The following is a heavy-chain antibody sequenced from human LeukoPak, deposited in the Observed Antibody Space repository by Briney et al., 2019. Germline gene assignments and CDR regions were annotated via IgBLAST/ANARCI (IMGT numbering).Heavy chain of an antibody. J-gene: IGHJ4*02. CDR2: ISYDGNN. CDR3: AKDSVVPAADFDY. Sequence: GGSLRLSCAASAFTFSTYAMHWVRQAPGKGLEWVAVISYDGNNNYADSVKGRFTISRDNSKNTLYLQMNSLRAEDTAVYYCAKDSVVPAADFDYWGQGTLVTVSS. CDR1: AFTFSTYA. V-gene: IGHV3-30*04. D-gene: IGHD2-2*01.